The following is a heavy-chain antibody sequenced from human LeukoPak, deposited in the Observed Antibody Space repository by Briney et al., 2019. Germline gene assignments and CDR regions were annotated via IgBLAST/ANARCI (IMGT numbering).Heavy chain of an antibody. J-gene: IGHJ6*03. CDR1: GGSISSSSYY. D-gene: IGHD2-2*01. V-gene: IGHV4-61*02. CDR2: IYTSGST. CDR3: ARDSVPIVVVPAALEYYYYYYYMDV. Sequence: SETLSLTSTVSGGSISSSSYYWSWIRQPAGKGLEWIGRIYTSGSTNYNPSLKSRVTMSVDTSKNQFSLKLSSVTAADTAVYYCARDSVPIVVVPAALEYYYYYYYMDVWGKGTTVTVSS.